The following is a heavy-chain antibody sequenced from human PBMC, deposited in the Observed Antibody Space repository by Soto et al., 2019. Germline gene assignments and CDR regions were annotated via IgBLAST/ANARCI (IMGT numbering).Heavy chain of an antibody. CDR1: GYTFTSYG. CDR3: ARVQFATGWRYAGDY. Sequence: EASVKVSCKASGYTFTSYGISWVRQAPGQGLEWMGIINPNNGTATYAQKFQGRVTMTRDTSTSTVYIEMCSLRSEDTSVYYCARVQFATGWRYAGDYWGQGTLVTVSS. J-gene: IGHJ4*02. V-gene: IGHV1-18*01. D-gene: IGHD6-19*01. CDR2: INPNNGTA.